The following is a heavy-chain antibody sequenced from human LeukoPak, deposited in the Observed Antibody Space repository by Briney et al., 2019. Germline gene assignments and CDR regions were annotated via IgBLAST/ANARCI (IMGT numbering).Heavy chain of an antibody. CDR1: GFTFSRYW. D-gene: IGHD3-9*01. V-gene: IGHV3-7*03. Sequence: GGSLRLSCAASGFTFSRYWMSWVRQAPGKGLEWVANINQDGSEKYYVDSVKGRFTISRDNAKNSLYLQMNSLRAEDTAVFYCAREGFYDILTASLDYWGQGTLVTVFS. J-gene: IGHJ4*02. CDR3: AREGFYDILTASLDY. CDR2: INQDGSEK.